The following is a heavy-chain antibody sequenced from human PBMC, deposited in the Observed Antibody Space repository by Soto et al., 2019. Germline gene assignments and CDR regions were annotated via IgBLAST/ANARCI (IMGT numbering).Heavy chain of an antibody. D-gene: IGHD6-13*01. CDR3: ASNIAAADYGMDV. Sequence: ETLSLTCSVYGGSFSGYYWSWIRQPPGKGLEWIGEINHSGSTNYNPSLKSRVTISVDTSKNQFSLKLSSVTAADTAVYYCASNIAAADYGMDVWGQGTTVT. V-gene: IGHV4-34*01. J-gene: IGHJ6*02. CDR2: INHSGST. CDR1: GGSFSGYY.